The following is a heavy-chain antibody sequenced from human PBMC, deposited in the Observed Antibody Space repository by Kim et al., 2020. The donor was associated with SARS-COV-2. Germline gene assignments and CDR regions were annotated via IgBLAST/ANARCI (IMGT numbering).Heavy chain of an antibody. V-gene: IGHV3-30*18. CDR1: GFTFSTYG. Sequence: GGSLRLSCAASGFTFSTYGIHWVRQAPGKGLEWVAVISYDGSNKYYADSVKGRFTISRDNSKNTLYLQMNSLRAEDTAVYYCAKGHSGSYLEAFDIWGQGTMVTVSS. D-gene: IGHD1-26*01. J-gene: IGHJ3*02. CDR3: AKGHSGSYLEAFDI. CDR2: ISYDGSNK.